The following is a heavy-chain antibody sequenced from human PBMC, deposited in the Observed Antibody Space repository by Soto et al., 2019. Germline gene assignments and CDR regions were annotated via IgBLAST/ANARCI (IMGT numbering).Heavy chain of an antibody. CDR1: GDSVSSNSAA. Sequence: SQTLSLTCAISGDSVSSNSAAWNWIRQSPSRGLEWLGRTYYRSKWYNDYAVSVKSRITINPDTSKNQFSLQLNSVTPEDTAVYYCARGPGGNRKIDPIVVVVAATFSWFDPWGQGTLVTVSS. CDR2: TYYRSKWYN. D-gene: IGHD2-15*01. CDR3: ARGPGGNRKIDPIVVVVAATFSWFDP. J-gene: IGHJ5*02. V-gene: IGHV6-1*01.